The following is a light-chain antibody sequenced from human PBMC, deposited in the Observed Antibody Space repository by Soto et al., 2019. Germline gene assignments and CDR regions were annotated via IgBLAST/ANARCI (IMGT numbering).Light chain of an antibody. CDR3: SSYTSSSTRV. Sequence: QSALTQPASVSGSPGQSITISCTGTSSDVGGYNYVSWYQQHPGKAPKLMIYEVSNRPSGVSNRFSGSKSGNTASLTISGLQAEVEADYYCSSYTSSSTRVFGGGTELTVL. CDR1: SSDVGGYNY. J-gene: IGLJ3*02. CDR2: EVS. V-gene: IGLV2-14*01.